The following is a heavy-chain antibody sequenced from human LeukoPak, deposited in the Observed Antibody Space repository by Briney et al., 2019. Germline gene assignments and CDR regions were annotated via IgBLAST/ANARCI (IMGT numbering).Heavy chain of an antibody. Sequence: PGGSLRLSCAASGFTFTDYWMHWVRQAPGEGLVWVSRISTDGETTHYADSVKGRFTISRDNAKNTLYLQMNSLRAEDTAVYYCAKGYSDYYFDYWGQGTLVTVSS. J-gene: IGHJ4*02. CDR1: GFTFTDYW. CDR2: ISTDGETT. D-gene: IGHD3-22*01. CDR3: AKGYSDYYFDY. V-gene: IGHV3-74*01.